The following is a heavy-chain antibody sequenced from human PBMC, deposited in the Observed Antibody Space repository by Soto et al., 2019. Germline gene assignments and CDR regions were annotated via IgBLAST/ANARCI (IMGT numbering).Heavy chain of an antibody. J-gene: IGHJ4*02. V-gene: IGHV1-24*01. Sequence: ASVKVSCKVSGYTLTELSMHWVRQAPGKGLEWMGGFDPEDGETIYAQKFQGRVTMTEDTSTDTAYMELSSLRSEDTAVYYCATGLYYYDSSGYYQWGQGTLVTVSS. CDR2: FDPEDGET. CDR3: ATGLYYYDSSGYYQ. CDR1: GYTLTELS. D-gene: IGHD3-22*01.